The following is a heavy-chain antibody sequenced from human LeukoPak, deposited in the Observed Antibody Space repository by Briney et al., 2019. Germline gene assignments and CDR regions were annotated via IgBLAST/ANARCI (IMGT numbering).Heavy chain of an antibody. J-gene: IGHJ4*02. D-gene: IGHD5-12*01. CDR3: ARVAASTHIKYSGYDFWYFDY. Sequence: ASVNVSFTASGGTFSSYAISWVRQAPGQGLEWMGWISAYNGNTNYAQKLQGRVTMTTDTSTSTAYMELRSLRSDDTAVYYCARVAASTHIKYSGYDFWYFDYWGQGTLVTVSS. V-gene: IGHV1-18*01. CDR2: ISAYNGNT. CDR1: GGTFSSYA.